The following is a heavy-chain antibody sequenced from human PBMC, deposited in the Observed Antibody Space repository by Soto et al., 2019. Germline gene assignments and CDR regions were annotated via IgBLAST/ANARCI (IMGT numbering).Heavy chain of an antibody. V-gene: IGHV1-24*01. CDR1: GYTLTELS. Sequence: ASVKVSCKVSGYTLTELSMHWVRQAPGKGLEWMGGFDPEDGETIYAQKFQGRVTMTEDTSTDTAYMELSSLRSEDTAVYYCATIRRIMVRGVIIKGRAAFDIWGQGTMVTVSS. D-gene: IGHD3-10*01. CDR3: ATIRRIMVRGVIIKGRAAFDI. CDR2: FDPEDGET. J-gene: IGHJ3*02.